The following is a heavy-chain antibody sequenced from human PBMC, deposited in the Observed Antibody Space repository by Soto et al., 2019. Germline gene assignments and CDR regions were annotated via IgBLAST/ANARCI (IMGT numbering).Heavy chain of an antibody. V-gene: IGHV3-23*01. CDR1: GFTFSSYA. CDR3: ARDVWETTSRYYGLDL. D-gene: IGHD1-26*01. J-gene: IGHJ6*02. CDR2: ISGSGGTT. Sequence: GGSLRLSCAASGFTFSSYARTWVRQAPGKRLEWVSGISGSGGTTSYTDSVKGRFTISRDNSKKTLFLEMKSLGVEDTAVYFCARDVWETTSRYYGLDLWGLGTTVTVYS.